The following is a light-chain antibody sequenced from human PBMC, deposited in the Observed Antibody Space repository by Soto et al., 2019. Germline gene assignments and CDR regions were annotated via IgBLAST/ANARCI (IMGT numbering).Light chain of an antibody. Sequence: QSVLTQPPSASGTPGQRVTISCSGSSSNIGNNAVNWYQRLPGTAPKLLIYSDNQRPSGVPDRFSGSKSGTSASLAISWLQSEDEAEYYCASWDDSLMGVFGGGTKVTVL. J-gene: IGLJ3*02. CDR1: SSNIGNNA. CDR3: ASWDDSLMGV. V-gene: IGLV1-44*01. CDR2: SDN.